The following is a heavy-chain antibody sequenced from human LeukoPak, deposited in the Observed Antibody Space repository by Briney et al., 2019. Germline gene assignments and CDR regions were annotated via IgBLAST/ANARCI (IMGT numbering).Heavy chain of an antibody. J-gene: IGHJ6*03. D-gene: IGHD5-12*01. V-gene: IGHV4-34*01. CDR1: SGSFSGYY. CDR2: INHSVGT. CDR3: ARGRGYSGYFGYYYMDV. Sequence: SETLSLTCSVYSGSFSGYYWSWIRQPPGKGLEWIGEINHSVGTNYNPSLKSRVTISLDTSKNQFSLKLSSVTAADTAVYYCARGRGYSGYFGYYYMDVWGKGTTVTISS.